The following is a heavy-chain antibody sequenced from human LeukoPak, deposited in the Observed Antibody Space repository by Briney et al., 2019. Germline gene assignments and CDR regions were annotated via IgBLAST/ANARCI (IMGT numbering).Heavy chain of an antibody. D-gene: IGHD2-2*01. CDR2: INPSGGST. CDR3: ARGPPGRVYETSKRGLFDP. V-gene: IGHV1-46*01. CDR1: GYTFTSYH. J-gene: IGHJ5*02. Sequence: GASVKVSCKASGYTFTSYHINWVRQAPGQGREWMGIINPSGGSTTYTQKFQSRVTMTWDKSTSTVFMELSSLRSEDTAVYFCARGPPGRVYETSKRGLFDPWGQGTLVTVSS.